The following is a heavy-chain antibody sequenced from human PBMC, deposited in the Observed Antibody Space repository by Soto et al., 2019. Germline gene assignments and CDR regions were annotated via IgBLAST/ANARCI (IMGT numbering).Heavy chain of an antibody. CDR3: AREVLRGMDV. V-gene: IGHV3-48*04. J-gene: IGHJ6*02. Sequence: GGSLRLSCAASGLTFSSYSMNWVRQAPGKGLEWVSYISSSSSTIYYADSVKGRFTISRDNAKNSLYLQMNSLRAEDTAVYYCAREVLRGMDVWGQGTTVTVSS. CDR1: GLTFSSYS. CDR2: ISSSSSTI. D-gene: IGHD3-3*01.